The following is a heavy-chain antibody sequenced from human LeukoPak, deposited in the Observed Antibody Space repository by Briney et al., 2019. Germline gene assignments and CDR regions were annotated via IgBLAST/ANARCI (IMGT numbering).Heavy chain of an antibody. CDR1: GFTFSSYA. J-gene: IGHJ4*02. CDR2: ISGSGGST. CDR3: AKSRLRFSSNSPADY. V-gene: IGHV3-23*01. D-gene: IGHD4-11*01. Sequence: PGGSLRLSCAASGFTFSSYAMSWVRQAPGKGLEWVSAISGSGGSTYYADSVKGRFTISRDNSKYTLYLQMNSLRAEDTAVYYCAKSRLRFSSNSPADYWGQGTLVTVSS.